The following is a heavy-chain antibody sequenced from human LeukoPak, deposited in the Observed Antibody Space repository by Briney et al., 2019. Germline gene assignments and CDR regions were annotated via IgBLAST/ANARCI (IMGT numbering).Heavy chain of an antibody. CDR1: GFTFSSYG. CDR2: ISHDGSNK. D-gene: IGHD4-17*01. J-gene: IGHJ3*02. CDR3: AKDRYGDYDAFDI. V-gene: IGHV3-30*18. Sequence: GGSLRLSCATSGFTFSSYGMHWVRQAPGKGLEWVAVISHDGSNKYYADSVKGRFTISRDNSKNTLYLQMNSLRAEDTAVYYCAKDRYGDYDAFDIWGQRTMVTVSS.